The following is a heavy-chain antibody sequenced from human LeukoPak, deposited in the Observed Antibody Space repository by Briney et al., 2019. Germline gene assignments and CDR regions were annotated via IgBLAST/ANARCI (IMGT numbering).Heavy chain of an antibody. J-gene: IGHJ4*02. CDR2: ISAYNGNT. Sequence: AASVKVSCKASGYTFTSYGISWVRQAPGQGLEWMGWISAYNGNTNYAQKLQGRVTMTTDTSTSTAYMELRSLRSDDTAVCYCARGSDSSADLPFDYWGQGTLVTVSS. D-gene: IGHD3-22*01. V-gene: IGHV1-18*01. CDR3: ARGSDSSADLPFDY. CDR1: GYTFTSYG.